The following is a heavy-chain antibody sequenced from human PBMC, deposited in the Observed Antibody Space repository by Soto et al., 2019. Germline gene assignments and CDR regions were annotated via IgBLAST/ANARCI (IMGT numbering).Heavy chain of an antibody. Sequence: AASVKVSCKASGGTFSSFAISWVRQAPGHGLEWMGGIVPMFGTVNYAQKLQDRVTIIADESTTTVYMELSSLRSEDTAMYYCASVGFPWGQGTLVTVSS. J-gene: IGHJ5*02. V-gene: IGHV1-69*13. CDR1: GGTFSSFA. CDR2: IVPMFGTV. D-gene: IGHD1-26*01. CDR3: ASVGFP.